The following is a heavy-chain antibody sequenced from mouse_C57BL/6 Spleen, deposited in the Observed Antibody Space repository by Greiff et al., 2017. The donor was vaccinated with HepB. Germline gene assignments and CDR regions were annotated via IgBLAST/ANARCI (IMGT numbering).Heavy chain of an antibody. CDR3: ARDSMVTTRFAY. Sequence: EVKLVESGGGLVKPGGSLKLSCAASGFTFSSYAMSWVRQTPEKRLEWVATISDGGSYTYYPDNVKGRFTISRDNAKNNLYLQMSQLKSEDTAMYYCARDSMVTTRFAYWGQGTLVTVSA. CDR2: ISDGGSYT. V-gene: IGHV5-4*01. CDR1: GFTFSSYA. D-gene: IGHD2-2*01. J-gene: IGHJ3*01.